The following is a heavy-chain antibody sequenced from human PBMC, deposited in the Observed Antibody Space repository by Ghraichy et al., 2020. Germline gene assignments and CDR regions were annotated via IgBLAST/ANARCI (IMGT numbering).Heavy chain of an antibody. CDR1: GTSFSAYY. D-gene: IGHD1-26*01. V-gene: IGHV4-34*01. J-gene: IGHJ4*02. Sequence: SETLSLTCAVNGTSFSAYYWTWIRQPPGKGLEWIGEINHGGHTNYNPSLKRRVTISVEKSKNQFSLKLSSVTAADTAVYYCARVIVGPTNYFDHWGQGALVTVSS. CDR2: INHGGHT. CDR3: ARVIVGPTNYFDH.